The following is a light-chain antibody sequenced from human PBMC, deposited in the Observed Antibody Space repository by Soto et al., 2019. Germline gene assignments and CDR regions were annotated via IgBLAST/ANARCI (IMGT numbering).Light chain of an antibody. CDR2: EVS. CDR1: SSDVGGYNY. V-gene: IGLV2-14*01. Sequence: QSVLAQPASVSGSPGQSLTISCTGTSSDVGGYNYVSWYQQHPGKAPKLMIYEVSNRPSGVSNRFSGSKSGNTASLTISGLQAEDDADYYCSSYTSSSTPDVFGTGTKVTVL. CDR3: SSYTSSSTPDV. J-gene: IGLJ1*01.